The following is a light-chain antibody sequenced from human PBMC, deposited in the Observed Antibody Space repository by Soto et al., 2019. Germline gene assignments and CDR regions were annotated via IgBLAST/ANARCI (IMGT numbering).Light chain of an antibody. CDR3: QQSYSTPHT. V-gene: IGKV1-39*01. J-gene: IGKJ2*01. CDR1: QSITSF. Sequence: DIQMTQSPSSLSASVGDRVTITCRASQSITSFLHWYQQKPGKAPKLLIYAASSLQTGVPSRFSGSGSGTDFTLTISSLQPEDFATYYCQQSYSTPHTFGQGTKLEIK. CDR2: AAS.